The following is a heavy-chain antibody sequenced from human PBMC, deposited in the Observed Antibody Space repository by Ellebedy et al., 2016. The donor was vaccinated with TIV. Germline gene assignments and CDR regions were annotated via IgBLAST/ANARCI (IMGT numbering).Heavy chain of an antibody. CDR1: GGSISNYY. Sequence: MPSETLSLTCTVSGGSISNYYWSRIRQPPGKGLEWIGYIYYSGNTIYNPSLKSRVTISVATSKTQFSLNVTSVTAADTAVYYFARGATGTTSRWLDPWGQGTLVTVSS. J-gene: IGHJ5*02. CDR3: ARGATGTTSRWLDP. CDR2: IYYSGNT. D-gene: IGHD1-1*01. V-gene: IGHV4-59*01.